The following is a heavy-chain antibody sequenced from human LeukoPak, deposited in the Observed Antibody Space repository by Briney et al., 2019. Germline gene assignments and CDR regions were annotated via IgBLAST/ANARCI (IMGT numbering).Heavy chain of an antibody. V-gene: IGHV4-38-2*01. D-gene: IGHD3-3*01. Sequence: PSETLSLTCVVSGYSIGSGYYWGWMRQPPGKGLELIGTIYHSGSTYYNPSLKSRVTMSVDTSKNQFSLKLSSVTAANTAVYSCARQTPYDFWGGYYDYWGQGILVTVSS. CDR3: ARQTPYDFWGGYYDY. CDR1: GYSIGSGYY. CDR2: IYHSGST. J-gene: IGHJ4*02.